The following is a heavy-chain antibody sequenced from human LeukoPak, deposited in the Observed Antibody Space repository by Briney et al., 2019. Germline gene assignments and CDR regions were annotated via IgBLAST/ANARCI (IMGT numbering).Heavy chain of an antibody. CDR1: GFTFSSHA. V-gene: IGHV3-30*02. CDR3: ARDMRLRGSYYLGHGMDV. J-gene: IGHJ6*02. CDR2: IRYDGSNK. Sequence: GGSLRLSCPASGFTFSSHAMSWVRQAPGKGLEWVAFIRYDGSNKYYADSVKGRFTISRDNSKNTLYLQMNSLRAEDTAVYYCARDMRLRGSYYLGHGMDVWGQGTTVTVSS. D-gene: IGHD1-26*01.